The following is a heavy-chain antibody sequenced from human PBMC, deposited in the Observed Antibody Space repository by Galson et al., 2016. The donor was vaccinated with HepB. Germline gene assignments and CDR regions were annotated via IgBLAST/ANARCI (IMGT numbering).Heavy chain of an antibody. Sequence: SETLSLTCAVYGGSFSGYYWSWIRQSPGRGLEWIGEIHHSGSTNYNPSLKSRVTISADTSEKQFSLKLSSVNAADTAVYYCAHGSDGAGTTPFHYWGQGTLVTVSS. CDR2: IHHSGST. D-gene: IGHD6-19*01. V-gene: IGHV4-34*01. CDR3: AHGSDGAGTTPFHY. J-gene: IGHJ4*02. CDR1: GGSFSGYY.